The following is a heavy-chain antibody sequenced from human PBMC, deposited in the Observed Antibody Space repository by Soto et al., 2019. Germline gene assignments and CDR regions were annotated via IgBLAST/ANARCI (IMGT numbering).Heavy chain of an antibody. Sequence: QVQLVESGGGVVQPGRSLRLSCAASGFTFSSYGMHWVRQAPGKGLEWVAVISYDGSNKYYADSVKGRFTISRENSKNTLYLQMNSLRAEDTAVYYCAKGGGCSWYSADYYYYMDVWGKGTTVTVSS. CDR2: ISYDGSNK. D-gene: IGHD6-13*01. J-gene: IGHJ6*03. CDR1: GFTFSSYG. V-gene: IGHV3-30*18. CDR3: AKGGGCSWYSADYYYYMDV.